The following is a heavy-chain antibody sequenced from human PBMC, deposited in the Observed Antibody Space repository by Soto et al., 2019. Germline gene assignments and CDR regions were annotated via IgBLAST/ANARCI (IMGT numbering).Heavy chain of an antibody. CDR3: ATAEVDY. Sequence: GGSLRLSCAASGFTFANSCMHWIRQAPGKGPEWVSRVTGDGHTIQYADSVKGRFTVSRDNAKNTLYLQMNSLRAEDTAVYYCATAEVDYWGPGTLVTVSS. V-gene: IGHV3-74*01. CDR2: VTGDGHTI. J-gene: IGHJ4*02. CDR1: GFTFANSC.